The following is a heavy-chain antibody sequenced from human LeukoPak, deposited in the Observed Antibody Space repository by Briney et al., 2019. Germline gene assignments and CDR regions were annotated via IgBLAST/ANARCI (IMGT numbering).Heavy chain of an antibody. V-gene: IGHV3-21*01. Sequence: PGGPLRLSCAASGFTFSSYSMNWVRQAPGKGLEWVSSISSSSSYIYYADSVKGRFTISRDNAKNSLYLQMNSLRAEDTAVYYCARDLYGDYALDYWGQGTLVTVSS. CDR2: ISSSSSYI. CDR1: GFTFSSYS. J-gene: IGHJ4*02. D-gene: IGHD4-17*01. CDR3: ARDLYGDYALDY.